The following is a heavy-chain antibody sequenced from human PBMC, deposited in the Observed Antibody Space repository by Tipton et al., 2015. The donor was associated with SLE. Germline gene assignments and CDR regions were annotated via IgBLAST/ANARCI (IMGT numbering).Heavy chain of an antibody. CDR2: IYYSGTT. D-gene: IGHD4-17*01. Sequence: TLSLTCTVSGGSISRSSHSWDWIRQPPGKGLEWIGSIYYSGTTYYNPSLKSRVTISLDTSENQFSLKLNSVTAADTATYHCARAPHDYGDNEAFDIWGQGTMVTVSS. J-gene: IGHJ3*02. CDR3: ARAPHDYGDNEAFDI. CDR1: GGSISRSSHS. V-gene: IGHV4-39*07.